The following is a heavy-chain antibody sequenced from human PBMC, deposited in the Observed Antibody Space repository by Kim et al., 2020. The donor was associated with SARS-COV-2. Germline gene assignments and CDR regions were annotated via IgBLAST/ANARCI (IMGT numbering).Heavy chain of an antibody. Sequence: GGSLRLSCAASGFTFSSYSMNWVRQAPGKGLEWVSYISSSSSTIYYADSVKGRFTISRDNAKNSLYLQMNSLRDEDTAVYYCARVVPAAIRNPTFDYWGQGTLVTVSS. V-gene: IGHV3-48*02. CDR2: ISSSSSTI. CDR1: GFTFSSYS. CDR3: ARVVPAAIRNPTFDY. J-gene: IGHJ4*02. D-gene: IGHD2-2*01.